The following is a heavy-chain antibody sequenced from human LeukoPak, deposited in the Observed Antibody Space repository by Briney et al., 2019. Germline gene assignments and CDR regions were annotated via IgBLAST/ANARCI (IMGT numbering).Heavy chain of an antibody. CDR1: GFTFTDYY. D-gene: IGHD5-12*01. J-gene: IGHJ4*02. CDR3: ARYPVGNYDSGFDY. CDR2: ITSSGSYT. Sequence: GGSLRLSCAASGFTFTDYYMTWIRQAPGKGLEWVSYITSSGSYTNYAGSVKGRFTISRDNANNSLYLQMNSLRVEDSAVYYCARYPVGNYDSGFDYWGQGSLVTVSS. V-gene: IGHV3-11*06.